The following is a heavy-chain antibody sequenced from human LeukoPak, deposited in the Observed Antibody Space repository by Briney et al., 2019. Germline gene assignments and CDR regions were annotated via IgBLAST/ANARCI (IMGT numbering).Heavy chain of an antibody. CDR2: IYSGGTT. V-gene: IGHV3-53*01. J-gene: IGHJ3*02. CDR1: GFTVSSNY. D-gene: IGHD4-17*01. CDR3: ARGPVTKFEI. Sequence: GGSLRLSCAASGFTVSSNYMSWVRQAPGRGLEWVSVIYSGGTTYYADSVKGRFTISRDNSNNTLYLQMNSLRAEDTAVYYCARGPVTKFEIWGQGTILTVSS.